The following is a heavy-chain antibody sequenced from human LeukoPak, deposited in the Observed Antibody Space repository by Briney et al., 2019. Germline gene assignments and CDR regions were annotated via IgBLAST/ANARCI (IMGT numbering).Heavy chain of an antibody. CDR2: IDMSGTTI. J-gene: IGHJ4*02. V-gene: IGHV3-11*01. D-gene: IGHD6-13*01. Sequence: PGGSLRLSCAASGFTFSDYYMGWVRQAPGKGLEWVSYIDMSGTTIYYADSVKGRFTISRDNAKNSPFLQMNSLRAEDTAVYYCAKDILAAGLFFDYWGQGALVTVSS. CDR1: GFTFSDYY. CDR3: AKDILAAGLFFDY.